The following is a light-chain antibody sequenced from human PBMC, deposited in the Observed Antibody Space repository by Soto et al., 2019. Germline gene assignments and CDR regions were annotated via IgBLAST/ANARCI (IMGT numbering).Light chain of an antibody. J-gene: IGLJ1*01. Sequence: QSVLTQPPSASGSPGQSGTISCTGTSSDVGGYDYVSWYQQHPGKAPKLMIYEVTIRPSGVSDRFSGSKSGNTASLTVSGLQAEDEADYYCSSYTGGNPSYVFGTGTKVTV. CDR3: SSYTGGNPSYV. CDR2: EVT. V-gene: IGLV2-8*01. CDR1: SSDVGGYDY.